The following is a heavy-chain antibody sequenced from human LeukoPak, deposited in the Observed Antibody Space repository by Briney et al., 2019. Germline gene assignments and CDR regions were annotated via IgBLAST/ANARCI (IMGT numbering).Heavy chain of an antibody. CDR1: GFTFSSYA. V-gene: IGHV3-23*01. D-gene: IGHD6-13*01. CDR2: ISGSRGST. Sequence: PGGSLRLSCAASGFTFSSYAMSWVRQAPGKGLEWVSTISGSRGSTYYADSVKGRFTISRDNSKNTLYLQMNSLRAEDTTVYYCARSAPAAAGTGPMDVWGKGTTVTVSS. J-gene: IGHJ6*03. CDR3: ARSAPAAAGTGPMDV.